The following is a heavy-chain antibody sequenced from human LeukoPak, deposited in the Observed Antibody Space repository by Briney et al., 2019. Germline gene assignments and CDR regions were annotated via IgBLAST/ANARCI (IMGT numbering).Heavy chain of an antibody. CDR1: GFTFSNYW. J-gene: IGHJ5*02. Sequence: GGSLRLSCVASGFTFSNYWMHWVRQPPGKGLVWVSRIYVDGRTTNYADSVKGRFTISRDNAKNTVYLEMNSLSVEDMATYYCIRDFRSADLWGQGTLVTVTS. CDR2: IYVDGRTT. V-gene: IGHV3-74*01. CDR3: IRDFRSADL.